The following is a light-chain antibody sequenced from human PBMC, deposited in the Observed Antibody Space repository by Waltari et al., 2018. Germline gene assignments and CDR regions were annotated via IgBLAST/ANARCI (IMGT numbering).Light chain of an antibody. CDR2: QAF. CDR1: QSISAW. J-gene: IGKJ4*01. CDR3: QQYNSYPLT. V-gene: IGKV1-5*03. Sequence: DIQMTQSPSTLSASVGDRITITCRASQSISAWLAWYQQKPGKAPKLLIYQAFSLESGVPSRFSGGASGTEFTLIISSLQPDDFATYYCQQYNSYPLTFGGGTKVEIK.